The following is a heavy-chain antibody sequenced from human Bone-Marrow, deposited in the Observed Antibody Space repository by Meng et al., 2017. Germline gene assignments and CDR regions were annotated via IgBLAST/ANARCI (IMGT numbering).Heavy chain of an antibody. Sequence: KVSCKASGYRFTDYWIAWVRQMPGKGLDWMGIIHPDDSGDPDIRYRPSFQGQVTISVDTSTRNAYLEWHRLKASDTATYYCARTEVYGSGPNWFDPWGQGTLVTVSS. D-gene: IGHD3-10*01. CDR3: ARTEVYGSGPNWFDP. V-gene: IGHV5-51*01. CDR1: GYRFTDYW. CDR2: IHPDDSGDPDI. J-gene: IGHJ5*02.